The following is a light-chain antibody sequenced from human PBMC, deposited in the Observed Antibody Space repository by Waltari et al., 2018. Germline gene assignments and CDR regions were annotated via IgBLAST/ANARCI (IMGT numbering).Light chain of an antibody. V-gene: IGLV1-47*01. Sequence: QSVLTQPPSASGTPGQRVTISCSGSSSNIGSNYVYWYQQLPGTAPKLLIYRNNQQPSGVPDRFSGSKSGTSASLAISGLRSEVEADYYCAAWDDSLSGWVFGGGTKLTVL. CDR3: AAWDDSLSGWV. J-gene: IGLJ3*02. CDR1: SSNIGSNY. CDR2: RNN.